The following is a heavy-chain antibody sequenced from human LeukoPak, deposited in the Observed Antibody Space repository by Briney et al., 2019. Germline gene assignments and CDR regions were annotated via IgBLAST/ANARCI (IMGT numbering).Heavy chain of an antibody. V-gene: IGHV3-30*04. Sequence: PGGSLRLSCAASGFTFSSYAMHWVRQAPGKGLEWVAVISYDGSNKYYADSVKGRFTISRDNSKNTLYLQMNSLRAEDTAVYYCAKRRIAVAGTRPFYYYYMDVWGKGTTVTISS. CDR1: GFTFSSYA. D-gene: IGHD6-19*01. J-gene: IGHJ6*03. CDR2: ISYDGSNK. CDR3: AKRRIAVAGTRPFYYYYMDV.